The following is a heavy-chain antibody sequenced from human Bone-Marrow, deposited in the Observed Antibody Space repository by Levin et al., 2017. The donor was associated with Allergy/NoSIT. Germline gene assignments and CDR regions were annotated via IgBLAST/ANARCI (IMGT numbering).Heavy chain of an antibody. CDR2: ISWNSGSI. V-gene: IGHV3-9*01. Sequence: PGGSLRLSCAASGFTFDDYAMHWVRQAPGKGLEWVSGISWNSGSIGYADSVKGRFTISRDNAKNSLYLQMNSLRAEDTALYYCAKDFTKLVGHYYYYYGMDVWGQGTTVTVSS. D-gene: IGHD1-26*01. J-gene: IGHJ6*02. CDR1: GFTFDDYA. CDR3: AKDFTKLVGHYYYYYGMDV.